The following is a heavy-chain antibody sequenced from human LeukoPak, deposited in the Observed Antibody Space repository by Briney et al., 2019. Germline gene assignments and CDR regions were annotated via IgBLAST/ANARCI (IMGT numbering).Heavy chain of an antibody. J-gene: IGHJ4*02. D-gene: IGHD4-17*01. CDR1: GFTFSSYA. CDR2: ISSNGGST. Sequence: PGGSLRLSCAASGFTFSSYAMHWVRQAPGKGLEYVSAISSNGGSTYYANSVKGRFTISRDNSKNTLYLQMNSLRAEDTAVYYCARNYGDYALFDYWGQGTLVTVSS. CDR3: ARNYGDYALFDY. V-gene: IGHV3-64*01.